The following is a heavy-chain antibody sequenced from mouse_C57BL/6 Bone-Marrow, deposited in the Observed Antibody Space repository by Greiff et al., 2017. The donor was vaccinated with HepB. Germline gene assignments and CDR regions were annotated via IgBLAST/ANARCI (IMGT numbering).Heavy chain of an antibody. CDR2: IYPRSGNT. D-gene: IGHD4-1*01. J-gene: IGHJ3*01. Sequence: QVQLQQSGAELARPGASVKLSCKASGYTFTSYGISWVKQRTGQGLEWIGEIYPRSGNTYYNEKFKGKATLTADKSSSTAYMELRSLTSEDSAVYFCGRTLGRWAWFAYWGQGTLVTVSA. V-gene: IGHV1-81*01. CDR1: GYTFTSYG. CDR3: GRTLGRWAWFAY.